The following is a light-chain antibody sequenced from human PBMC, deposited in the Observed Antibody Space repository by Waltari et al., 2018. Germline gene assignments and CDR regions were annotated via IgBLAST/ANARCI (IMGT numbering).Light chain of an antibody. Sequence: DIVLTQSPASLSLSLGERATITCTSSQSVSFLSREKNFLAWYQQKSRQTPKLLIYWAGVRESGVPDRFGGSGSGTNFTLTISSLQAEDAAVYYCQQYSTSPFTFGPGTTVEI. CDR3: QQYSTSPFT. CDR1: QSVSFLSREKNF. J-gene: IGKJ3*01. CDR2: WAG. V-gene: IGKV4-1*01.